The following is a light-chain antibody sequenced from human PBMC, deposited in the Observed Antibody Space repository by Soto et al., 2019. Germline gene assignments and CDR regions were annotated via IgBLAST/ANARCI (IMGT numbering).Light chain of an antibody. CDR3: RQYGSSTVA. J-gene: IGKJ1*01. CDR2: GAS. Sequence: EIVLTQSPGTLSLSPGERATLSCRASQSVSSSYLAWYQQKPGQAPRLLTYGASSRATGIPDRFSGSGSGTDFTLTISRLEPEDFAVYYCRQYGSSTVAFGQGTKVDIK. CDR1: QSVSSSY. V-gene: IGKV3-20*01.